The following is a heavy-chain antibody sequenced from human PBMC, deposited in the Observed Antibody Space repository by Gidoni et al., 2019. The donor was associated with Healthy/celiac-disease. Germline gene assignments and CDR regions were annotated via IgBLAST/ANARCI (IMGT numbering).Heavy chain of an antibody. CDR1: CFTFRSYS. Sequence: EVPLVESGGGLVKPGGSLRLSCAASCFTFRSYSMNWVRQAPGKGLEWVSSISSSSSYIYYADSVKGRFTISRDNAKNSLYLQMNSRRAEDTAVYYCARVGRDGYNWGSFDYWGQGTLVTVSS. D-gene: IGHD5-12*01. V-gene: IGHV3-21*01. J-gene: IGHJ4*02. CDR3: ARVGRDGYNWGSFDY. CDR2: ISSSSSYI.